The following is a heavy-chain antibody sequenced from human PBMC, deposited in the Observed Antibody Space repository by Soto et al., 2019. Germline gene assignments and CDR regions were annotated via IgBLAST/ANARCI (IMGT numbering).Heavy chain of an antibody. CDR2: ISTDGTST. CDR1: GFTFSSYA. D-gene: IGHD3-22*01. Sequence: GGSLRLSCAASGFTFSSYAMSWVRQAPGKGLEWVSRISTDGTSTTYADSVKGRFTVSRDNAKNTLYLQMNSLRAEDTAVYYCATEPNDSSGYYPTYFGHWGQGTLVTVSS. V-gene: IGHV3-74*01. J-gene: IGHJ4*02. CDR3: ATEPNDSSGYYPTYFGH.